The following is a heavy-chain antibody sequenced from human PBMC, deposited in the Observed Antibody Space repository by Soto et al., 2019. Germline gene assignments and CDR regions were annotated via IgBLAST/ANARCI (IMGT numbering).Heavy chain of an antibody. J-gene: IGHJ4*02. CDR2: IYHSGST. CDR1: GGSISSSNW. D-gene: IGHD5-18*01. V-gene: IGHV4-4*02. CDR3: ARDGTAMVTYRGLFY. Sequence: LSLTCAVSGGSISSSNWWSWVRQPPGKGLEWIGEIYHSGSTNYNPSLKSRVTISVDKSKNQFSLKLSSVTAADTAVYYCARDGTAMVTYRGLFYWGQGTLVTVSS.